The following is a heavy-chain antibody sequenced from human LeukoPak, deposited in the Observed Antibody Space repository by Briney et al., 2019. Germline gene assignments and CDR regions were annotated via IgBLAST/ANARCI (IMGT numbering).Heavy chain of an antibody. CDR1: TSR. CDR3: ARDLWNLYEDSGDNREFDS. J-gene: IGHJ5*01. D-gene: IGHD4-23*01. V-gene: IGHV1-18*01. CDR2: IGTYGGDT. Sequence: ASVKVSCTATSRMSWVRQALLQGLEWMGWIGTYGGDTYDAQKFQGRITVTTATSTSTVYMQLRTLRSDDTAVDYCARDLWNLYEDSGDNREFDSGGQGTRVTVSS.